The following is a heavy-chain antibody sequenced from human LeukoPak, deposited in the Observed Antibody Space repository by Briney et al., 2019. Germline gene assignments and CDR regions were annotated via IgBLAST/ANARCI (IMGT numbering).Heavy chain of an antibody. D-gene: IGHD2-2*01. CDR3: AREVEERYCSSTSCYDLYYFDY. CDR2: IYTSGST. J-gene: IGHJ4*02. V-gene: IGHV4-61*02. CDR1: GGSISSGSYY. Sequence: SETLSLTCTVSGGSISSGSYYWSWIRQPAGKGLEWIGRIYTSGSTNYNPSLKSRVTISVDTSKNQFSLKLSSVTAADTAVYYCAREVEERYCSSTSCYDLYYFDYWGQGTLVTVSS.